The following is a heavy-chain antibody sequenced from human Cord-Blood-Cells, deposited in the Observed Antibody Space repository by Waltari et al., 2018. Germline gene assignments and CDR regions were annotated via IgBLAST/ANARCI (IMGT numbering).Heavy chain of an antibody. J-gene: IGHJ5*02. D-gene: IGHD1-26*01. Sequence: QVQLVQSGAEVKKPGASVKVSCRVSGYSLTALSMHRVRMAPGKGLEWMGGFDPEDGETIYAQKFQGRVTMTEDTSTDTAYMELSSLRSEDTAVYYCATVEKGRELLPADGFDPWGQGTLVTVSS. CDR1: GYSLTALS. CDR3: ATVEKGRELLPADGFDP. CDR2: FDPEDGET. V-gene: IGHV1-24*01.